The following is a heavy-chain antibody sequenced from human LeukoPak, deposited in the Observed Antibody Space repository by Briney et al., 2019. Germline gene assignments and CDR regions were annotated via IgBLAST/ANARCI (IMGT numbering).Heavy chain of an antibody. CDR3: ARENYYYYYMDV. CDR1: GITFRTYT. Sequence: GGSLRVSCAASGITFRTYTMNWVRQAPGKGLEWVSSITSTSNYIYYADSVKGRFTISRDNAKNSLYLQMNSLRAEDTAVYYCARENYYYYYMDVWGKGTTVTVSS. J-gene: IGHJ6*03. CDR2: ITSTSNYI. V-gene: IGHV3-21*01.